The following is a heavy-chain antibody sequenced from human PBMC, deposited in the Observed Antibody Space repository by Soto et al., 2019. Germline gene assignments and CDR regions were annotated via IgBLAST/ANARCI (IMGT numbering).Heavy chain of an antibody. CDR3: ARHDRGLGSGWPKQAFDI. D-gene: IGHD6-19*01. J-gene: IGHJ3*02. CDR2: IYYSGST. CDR1: GGSISSYY. V-gene: IGHV4-59*08. Sequence: QVQLQESGPGLVKPSETLSLTCTVSGGSISSYYWSWIRQPPGKGLEWIGYIYYSGSTNYNPSLKSRVPISVDTSKNQSSLQLSSVTAADTAVYYCARHDRGLGSGWPKQAFDIWGQGTMVTVSS.